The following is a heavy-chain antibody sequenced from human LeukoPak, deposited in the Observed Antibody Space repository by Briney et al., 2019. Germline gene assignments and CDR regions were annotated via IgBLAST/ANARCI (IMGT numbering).Heavy chain of an antibody. CDR2: ISGSVGST. Sequence: PGASLRLSCAASGFTFSSYATSWVRQAPGKGLEWVSAISGSVGSTYYSDSVKGRFTISRDNSKNTLYLQMNSLRAEDTAVYYCAKAGAYYYYGMDVWGQGTTVTVSS. CDR3: AKAGAYYYYGMDV. J-gene: IGHJ6*02. V-gene: IGHV3-23*01. CDR1: GFTFSSYA.